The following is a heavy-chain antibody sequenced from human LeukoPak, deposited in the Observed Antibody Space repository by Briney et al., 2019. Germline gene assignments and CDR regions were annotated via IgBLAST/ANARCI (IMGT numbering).Heavy chain of an antibody. J-gene: IGHJ6*03. D-gene: IGHD6-25*01. Sequence: AAVKVSCKASGYTFTSYGISWVRQAPAQGLDGMGWISAYNGNTNYAQKLQGRVTMTTDTSTSTASMELRSLRSDYTAVYYCAREQRRPRPGDHYYSSYMDVWGKGTTVTISS. CDR3: AREQRRPRPGDHYYSSYMDV. CDR2: ISAYNGNT. V-gene: IGHV1-18*01. CDR1: GYTFTSYG.